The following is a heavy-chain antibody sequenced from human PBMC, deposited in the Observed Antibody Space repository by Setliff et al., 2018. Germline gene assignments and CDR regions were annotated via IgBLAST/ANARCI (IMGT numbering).Heavy chain of an antibody. CDR1: GFTFSDYT. D-gene: IGHD3-22*01. Sequence: LRLSCAASGFTFSDYTMNWVRQAPGKGLEWVSSISSSGTYIYYADSVKGRFTMSRDNAKNSLYLQLNRLRAEDTAVYYCAKLPSGYPYNWFDPWGQGTLVTVSS. J-gene: IGHJ5*02. CDR2: ISSSGTYI. V-gene: IGHV3-21*01. CDR3: AKLPSGYPYNWFDP.